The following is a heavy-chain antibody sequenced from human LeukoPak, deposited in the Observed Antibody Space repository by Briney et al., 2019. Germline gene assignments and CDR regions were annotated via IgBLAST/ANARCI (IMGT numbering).Heavy chain of an antibody. CDR1: GFTFSSYG. V-gene: IGHV3-33*06. Sequence: AGSLRLSCAASGFTFSSYGMHWVRQAPGKGLKWVAIIWYDGSNKYYADSVKGRFTISRDNSKNTLYLQMNSLRAEDTAVYYCAKDRLYYDILTGPDVWGKGTTVTVSS. D-gene: IGHD3-9*01. J-gene: IGHJ6*04. CDR3: AKDRLYYDILTGPDV. CDR2: IWYDGSNK.